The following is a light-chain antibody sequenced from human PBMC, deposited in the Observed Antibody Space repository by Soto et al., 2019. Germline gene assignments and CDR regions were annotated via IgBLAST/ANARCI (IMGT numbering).Light chain of an antibody. CDR3: QQYRTS. CDR1: QSVSSSY. CDR2: GAS. V-gene: IGKV3-20*01. J-gene: IGKJ4*01. Sequence: EIVLTQSPGTLSLSPGERATLSCRASQSVSSSYLAGYQQKPGQAPRQLIYGASSRATGIPDRSSGSGSGTDFTLTITRLEPEDFAVYYCQQYRTSFGGGTRVEIK.